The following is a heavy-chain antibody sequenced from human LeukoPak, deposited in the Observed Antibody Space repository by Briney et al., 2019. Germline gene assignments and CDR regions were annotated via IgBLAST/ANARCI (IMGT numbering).Heavy chain of an antibody. V-gene: IGHV3-23*01. Sequence: GGSLRLSCAASGFFFSGYAMTWVRQAPGKGLEWVSSISNSGGSTYYADSVKGRFTISRDNSKSTLYLQMNSLRAEDTAVYYCAKELSIAVAGEFDYWGQGTLVTVSS. D-gene: IGHD6-19*01. CDR3: AKELSIAVAGEFDY. CDR1: GFFFSGYA. CDR2: ISNSGGST. J-gene: IGHJ4*02.